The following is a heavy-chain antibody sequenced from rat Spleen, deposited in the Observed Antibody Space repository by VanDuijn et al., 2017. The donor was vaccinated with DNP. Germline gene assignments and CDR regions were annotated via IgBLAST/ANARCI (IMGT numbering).Heavy chain of an antibody. CDR2: INPSGGSS. D-gene: IGHD1-2*01. J-gene: IGHJ4*01. CDR3: ARGEQLYAMDA. Sequence: EVQLVESGGGLVQPGGSLKLSCAASGFTFSNYDMAWVRQAPTKGLEWVATINPSGGSSYFRESVQGRFTISRDNAKNTLYLQMNSLRSEDTATYYCARGEQLYAMDAWGHGTSVIVSS. CDR1: GFTFSNYD. V-gene: IGHV5S13*01.